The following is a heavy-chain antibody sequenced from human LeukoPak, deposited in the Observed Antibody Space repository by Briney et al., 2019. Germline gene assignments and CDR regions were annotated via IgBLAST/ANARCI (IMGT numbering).Heavy chain of an antibody. D-gene: IGHD5-12*01. CDR1: GRTFSSCA. J-gene: IGHJ4*02. V-gene: IGHV1-69*01. Sequence: SQKADCNASGRTFSSCAISWVRQAPGQGLESIVGIIPIFDKAYYAQCFQCRVPITEVQSTSTAYMELSSLRSEDTAVYYCARGHIVATIAIETLFDYWGQGTLVTVSS. CDR2: IIPIFDKA. CDR3: ARGHIVATIAIETLFDY.